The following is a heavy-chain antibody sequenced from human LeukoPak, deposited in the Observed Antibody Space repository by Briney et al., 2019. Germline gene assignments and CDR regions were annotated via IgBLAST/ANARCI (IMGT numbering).Heavy chain of an antibody. D-gene: IGHD6-19*01. CDR3: TTGIAVAGPYYYYYYGMDV. CDR2: IKSKTDGGTT. J-gene: IGHJ6*02. Sequence: MSWVRQXPGKGLEWVGRIKSKTDGGTTDYAAPVKGRFTISRDDSKNTLYLQMNSLKTEDTAVYYCTTGIAVAGPYYYYYYGMDVWGQGTTVTVSS. V-gene: IGHV3-15*01.